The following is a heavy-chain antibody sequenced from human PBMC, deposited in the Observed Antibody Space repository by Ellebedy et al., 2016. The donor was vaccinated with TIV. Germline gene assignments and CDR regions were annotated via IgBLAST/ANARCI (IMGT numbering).Heavy chain of an antibody. CDR3: ARRKWDNGMDV. D-gene: IGHD1-26*01. Sequence: SQTLSLTCAIPGDSVSSNSAAWNWIRQSPSRGIEWPGRTYYGTKWSNDYAVSVRSRIIINPDTSKNQFFLQLNSVTPEKTAGYYCARRKWDNGMDVWGHGTTVTGSS. CDR1: GDSVSSNSAA. CDR2: TYYGTKWSN. J-gene: IGHJ6*02. V-gene: IGHV6-1*01.